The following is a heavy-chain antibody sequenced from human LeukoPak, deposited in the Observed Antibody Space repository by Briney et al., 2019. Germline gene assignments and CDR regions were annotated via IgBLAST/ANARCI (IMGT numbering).Heavy chain of an antibody. D-gene: IGHD6-6*01. V-gene: IGHV4-4*02. CDR1: GGSISSSNW. J-gene: IGHJ4*02. CDR2: IYHSGST. CDR3: ARGGRAARTLGY. Sequence: PSETLSLTCAVSGGSISSSNWWSWVRQPPGKGLEWIGEIYHSGSTNYNPSLKSRVTISVDTSKNQFSLKLSSVTAADTAVYYCARGGRAARTLGYWGQGTLVTVSS.